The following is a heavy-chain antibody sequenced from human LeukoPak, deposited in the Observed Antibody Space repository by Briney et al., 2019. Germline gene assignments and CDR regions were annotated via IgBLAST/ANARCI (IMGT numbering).Heavy chain of an antibody. Sequence: GGSLRLSSAASGFTFSDYGMHWVCQAPGKGLEWVAVISYDGSNTYYADSVKGRFTISRDNSKNTLYLQVSSLRGEDTAVYYCAKERAAEYSGSWYIFDHWGQGTLVTVSS. D-gene: IGHD6-13*01. J-gene: IGHJ4*02. CDR2: ISYDGSNT. CDR3: AKERAAEYSGSWYIFDH. CDR1: GFTFSDYG. V-gene: IGHV3-30*18.